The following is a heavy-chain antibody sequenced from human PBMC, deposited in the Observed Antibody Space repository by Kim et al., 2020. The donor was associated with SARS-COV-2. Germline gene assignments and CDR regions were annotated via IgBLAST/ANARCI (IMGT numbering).Heavy chain of an antibody. J-gene: IGHJ4*02. V-gene: IGHV6-1*01. CDR1: GDSVSSNTAA. CDR2: TYYRSKWYY. CDR3: TRGGHGWTVALFEY. D-gene: IGHD6-19*01. Sequence: SQTLSLTCGISGDSVSSNTAAWNWIRQSPSRGLEWLGRTYYRSKWYYDYAVSVESRIAINPDTSKNQFSLRLNSVTPEDTAVYYCTRGGHGWTVALFEYWGQRPRVTLSS.